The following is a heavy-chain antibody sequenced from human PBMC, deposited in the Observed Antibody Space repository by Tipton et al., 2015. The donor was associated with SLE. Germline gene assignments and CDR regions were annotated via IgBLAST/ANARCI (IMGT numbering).Heavy chain of an antibody. CDR3: ARELMVVRGLSRPDAFDI. V-gene: IGHV4-59*01. CDR2: KYYSGGT. J-gene: IGHJ3*02. Sequence: TLSLTCSVSNGSIGSDYWTWIRQPPGKGLEWIGYKYYSGGTNSNPSLRSRVTISIDMSKNQFSLTLSSVTAADTAVYYCARELMVVRGLSRPDAFDIWRQGPMVTVSS. CDR1: NGSIGSDY. D-gene: IGHD3-10*01.